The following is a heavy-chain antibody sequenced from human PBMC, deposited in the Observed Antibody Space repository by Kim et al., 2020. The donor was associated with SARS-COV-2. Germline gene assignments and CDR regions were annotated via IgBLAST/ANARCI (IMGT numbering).Heavy chain of an antibody. CDR1: GFTFSSYW. CDR3: AGRGSSRYYYYYMDV. V-gene: IGHV3-7*01. Sequence: GGSLRLSCAASGFTFSSYWMSWVRQAPGKGLEWVANIKQDGSEKDYVDSVKGRFTISRDNAKNSLYLQMSNLRAEDTALYYCAGRGSSRYYYYYMDVWGKGTTVTVSS. J-gene: IGHJ6*03. CDR2: IKQDGSEK. D-gene: IGHD6-6*01.